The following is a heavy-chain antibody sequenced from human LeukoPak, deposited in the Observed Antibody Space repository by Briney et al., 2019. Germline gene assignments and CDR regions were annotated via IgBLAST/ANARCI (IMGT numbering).Heavy chain of an antibody. CDR2: IYYSGST. CDR3: ARWHYYGSGSYFGT. V-gene: IGHV4-59*12. Sequence: PSETLSLTCTVSGGSISSYYWSWIRQPPGKGLEWIGYIYYSGSTNYNPSLKSRVTISVDTSKNQFSLKLSSVTAADTAVYYCARWHYYGSGSYFGTWGQGTLVTVSS. CDR1: GGSISSYY. J-gene: IGHJ5*02. D-gene: IGHD3-10*01.